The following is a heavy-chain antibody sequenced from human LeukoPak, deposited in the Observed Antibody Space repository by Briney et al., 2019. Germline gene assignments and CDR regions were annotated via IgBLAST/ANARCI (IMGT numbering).Heavy chain of an antibody. CDR3: ARAEMWEYYFDY. CDR2: INPNSGGT. Sequence: ASVTVSCKASGYTFTGYYMHWVRQAPGQGLEWMGWINPNSGGTNYAQKFQGRVTMTRDTSISTAYMELSRLRSDDTAVYYCARAEMWEYYFDYWGQGTLITVSS. V-gene: IGHV1-2*02. J-gene: IGHJ4*02. D-gene: IGHD1-26*01. CDR1: GYTFTGYY.